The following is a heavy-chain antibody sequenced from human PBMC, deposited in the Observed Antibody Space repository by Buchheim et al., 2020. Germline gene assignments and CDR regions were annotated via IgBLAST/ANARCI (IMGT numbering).Heavy chain of an antibody. CDR3: ARGGDYGEIYYYYGMDV. Sequence: QVQLQESGPGLVKPSQTLSLTCTVSGGSISSGGYYWIWIRQHPGKGLEWIGYIYYSGSTYYNPSLKSRVTITVDTSKNQFFLKLSSVTAADTAVYYCARGGDYGEIYYYYGMDVWGQGTT. CDR2: IYYSGST. J-gene: IGHJ6*02. D-gene: IGHD4-17*01. CDR1: GGSISSGGYY. V-gene: IGHV4-31*03.